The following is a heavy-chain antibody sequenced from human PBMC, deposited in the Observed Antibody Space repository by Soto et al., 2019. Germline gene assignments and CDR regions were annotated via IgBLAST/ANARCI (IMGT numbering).Heavy chain of an antibody. CDR3: ARSLGVAAAGARGDYYGMDV. CDR1: GYTFTYRY. CDR2: ITPFNGNT. J-gene: IGHJ6*02. Sequence: GASVKVSCKASGYTFTYRYLHWVRQAPGQALEWMGWITPFNGNTNYAQKFQDRVTITRGRSMSTAYMELSSLRSEDTAMYYCARSLGVAAAGARGDYYGMDVWGQGTTVTVSS. D-gene: IGHD6-13*01. V-gene: IGHV1-45*02.